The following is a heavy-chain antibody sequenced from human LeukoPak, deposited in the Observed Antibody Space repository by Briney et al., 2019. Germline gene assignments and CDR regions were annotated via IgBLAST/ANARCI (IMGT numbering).Heavy chain of an antibody. D-gene: IGHD5-18*01. J-gene: IGHJ5*02. V-gene: IGHV3-23*01. CDR1: GFTFRNYG. CDR3: APLAVDTDMVTS. Sequence: PRGSLRVSCAASGFTFRNYGMSWVRQAPGKGLEWVSSITDSGGRTYHADSVKGRFTISRNNFNNTLYLQMNNLRLEDTAVYYCAPLAVDTDMVTSWGQGTLVTVSS. CDR2: ITDSGGRT.